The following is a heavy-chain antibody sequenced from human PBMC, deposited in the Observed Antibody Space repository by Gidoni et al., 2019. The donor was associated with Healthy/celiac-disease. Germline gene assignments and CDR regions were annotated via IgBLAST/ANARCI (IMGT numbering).Heavy chain of an antibody. CDR1: RSTFPSSS. Sequence: QVQLVPSGSEVKKPGASFTVSCMASRSTFPSSSMHWVRQAPGQGLEWMGIINPSGGSTSYAQKFQGRVNRTRDTSTSTVYMELSSLRSEDTAVYYWARSAEITIFGVGPVHWYVDRWGRGTLVTVSS. D-gene: IGHD3-3*01. V-gene: IGHV1-46*01. CDR3: ARSAEITIFGVGPVHWYVDR. J-gene: IGHJ2*01. CDR2: INPSGGST.